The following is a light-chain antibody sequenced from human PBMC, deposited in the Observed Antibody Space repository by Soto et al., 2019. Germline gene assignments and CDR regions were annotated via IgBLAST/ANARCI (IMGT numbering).Light chain of an antibody. CDR3: QQYYTSPPWT. CDR1: QSVLFSSNNKNY. Sequence: DIVMTQSPESLAVSLGERATINCKSSQSVLFSSNNKNYLAWYQQKSGQTPKLLIYWASTRESGVPDRFSGGGSGTDFTLTISSLQAEDVAVYYCQQYYTSPPWTFGQGTKVEIK. J-gene: IGKJ1*01. CDR2: WAS. V-gene: IGKV4-1*01.